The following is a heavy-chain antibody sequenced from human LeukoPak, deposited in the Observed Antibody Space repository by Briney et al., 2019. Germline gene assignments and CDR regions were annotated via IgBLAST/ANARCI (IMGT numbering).Heavy chain of an antibody. V-gene: IGHV1-69*13. J-gene: IGHJ3*02. Sequence: SGKVSSKASRGAFSSYAIRWVRQAPGQGGEWMGGIIPIFGTANYAQRFQRRVTITADEYTSTDYMELSSLRAEDTAVYYCAFGVVVPAAMNAFDIWGQGTMVTVSS. CDR3: AFGVVVPAAMNAFDI. CDR1: RGAFSSYA. D-gene: IGHD2-2*01. CDR2: IIPIFGTA.